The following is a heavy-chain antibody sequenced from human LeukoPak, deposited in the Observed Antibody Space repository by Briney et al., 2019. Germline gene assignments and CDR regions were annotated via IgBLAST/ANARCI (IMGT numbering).Heavy chain of an antibody. CDR2: IYYSGST. Sequence: SETLSLTCTVSGGSISSYYWSWIRQPPGKGLEWIGYIYYSGSTYYNPSLKSRVTISVDTSKNQYSLKLSSVTAADTAVYYCARDHIAVAGFDYWGQGTLVTVSS. J-gene: IGHJ4*02. V-gene: IGHV4-59*12. CDR3: ARDHIAVAGFDY. D-gene: IGHD6-19*01. CDR1: GGSISSYY.